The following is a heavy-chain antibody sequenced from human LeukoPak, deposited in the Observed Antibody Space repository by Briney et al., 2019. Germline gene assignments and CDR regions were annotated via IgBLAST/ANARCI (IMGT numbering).Heavy chain of an antibody. D-gene: IGHD3-10*01. CDR3: ARYYGSGSYSQWIDY. CDR2: INHSGST. CDR1: GGSFSGYY. V-gene: IGHV4-34*01. J-gene: IGHJ4*02. Sequence: SETLSLTCAVYGGSFSGYYWSWIRQPPGKGLEWIGEINHSGSTNYNPSLKSRVTISVDTSKNQFSLKLSSVTAADTAVYCCARYYGSGSYSQWIDYWGQGTLVTVSS.